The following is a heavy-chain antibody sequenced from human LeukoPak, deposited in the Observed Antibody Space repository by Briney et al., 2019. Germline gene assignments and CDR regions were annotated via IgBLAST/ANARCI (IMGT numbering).Heavy chain of an antibody. Sequence: PGGSLRLSCAASGFTVNNNFLSWVRQAPGKGLKWVSVIYGGGATYYADSVKGRFSISRDTSNNIVSLQMNDLRADDTAMYYCARDSANYHFAFWGQGTLVTVSS. V-gene: IGHV3-66*01. J-gene: IGHJ4*02. CDR2: IYGGGAT. CDR1: GFTVNNNF. D-gene: IGHD4/OR15-4a*01. CDR3: ARDSANYHFAF.